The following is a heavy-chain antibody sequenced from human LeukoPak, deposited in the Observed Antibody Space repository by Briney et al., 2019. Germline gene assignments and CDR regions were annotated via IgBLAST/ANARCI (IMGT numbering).Heavy chain of an antibody. CDR3: ARGVYIAAAQYGY. CDR1: GGTFSSYV. CDR2: IIPILGIA. V-gene: IGHV1-69*04. D-gene: IGHD6-13*01. J-gene: IGHJ4*02. Sequence: ASVKVSCKASGGTFSSYVISWVRQAPGQGLEWMGRIIPILGIANYAQKFQGRVTITADKSMSTAYMELSSLRSEDTAVYYCARGVYIAAAQYGYWGQGTLVTVSS.